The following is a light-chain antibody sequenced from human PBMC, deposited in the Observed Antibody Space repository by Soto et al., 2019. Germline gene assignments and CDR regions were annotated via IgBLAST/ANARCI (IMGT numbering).Light chain of an antibody. CDR3: SSYSSSSSSLSV. CDR2: EVS. V-gene: IGLV2-14*01. J-gene: IGLJ1*01. Sequence: QSALTQPASVSGSPGQSITISCTRTSSDVGGYNYVSWYQQHPGKAPKLMIYEVSNRPSGVSNRFSGSKSGNTASLTISGLQAEDEADYYCSSYSSSSSSLSVFGTGTKLTVL. CDR1: SSDVGGYNY.